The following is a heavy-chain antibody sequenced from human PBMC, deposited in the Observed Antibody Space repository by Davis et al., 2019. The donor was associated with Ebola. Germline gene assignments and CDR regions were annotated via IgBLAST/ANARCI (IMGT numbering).Heavy chain of an antibody. V-gene: IGHV3-33*01. CDR3: ARDQGRSSSSVKYFDL. J-gene: IGHJ2*01. CDR2: VWFDGNTK. Sequence: GGSLRLSCAVSAINLNNHGIHWVRQAPGGGLEWVAAVWFDGNTKNYADSVKGRFTISRDNSKDTVYLQMNSLRAGDTAVYFCARDQGRSSSSVKYFDLWGRGTLVTVSS. CDR1: AINLNNHG. D-gene: IGHD6-6*01.